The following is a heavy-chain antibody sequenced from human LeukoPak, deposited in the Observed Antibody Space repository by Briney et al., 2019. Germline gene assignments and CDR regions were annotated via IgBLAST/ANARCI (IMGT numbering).Heavy chain of an antibody. CDR1: GFTFSSYG. Sequence: GGSLRLSCAASGFTFSSYGMSWVRQAPGKGLEWASAISGSGGSTYYADSVKGRFTISRDNSKNTLYLQMNSLRAEDTAVYYCARLGGITGRNYFDYWGQGTLVTVSS. V-gene: IGHV3-23*01. CDR2: ISGSGGST. J-gene: IGHJ4*02. D-gene: IGHD1-20*01. CDR3: ARLGGITGRNYFDY.